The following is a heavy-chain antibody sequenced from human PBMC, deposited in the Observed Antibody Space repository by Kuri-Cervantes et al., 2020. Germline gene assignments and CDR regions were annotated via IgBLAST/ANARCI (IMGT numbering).Heavy chain of an antibody. Sequence: GGSLRLSCAASGFTFSSYWMSWVRQAPGKGLEWVANIKQDGSEKYYVDSVKGRFTISRDNAKNSLYLQMNSLSAEDTAVYYCASLYGSGSYGARPLDYWGQGTLVTVSS. V-gene: IGHV3-7*01. CDR1: GFTFSSYW. CDR3: ASLYGSGSYGARPLDY. CDR2: IKQDGSEK. J-gene: IGHJ4*02. D-gene: IGHD3-10*01.